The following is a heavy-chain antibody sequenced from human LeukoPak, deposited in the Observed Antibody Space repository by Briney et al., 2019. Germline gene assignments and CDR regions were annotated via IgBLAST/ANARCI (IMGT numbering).Heavy chain of an antibody. D-gene: IGHD3-10*01. Sequence: TGGSLRLSCAASGFTFSSYSMNWVRQAPGKGLEWVSYISAISSSSTYYADSVKGRFTISRDNAKNSLYLQMNSLRAEDTAVYSCAKGYYGSGSYGWFDYWGQGTLVTVSS. J-gene: IGHJ4*02. V-gene: IGHV3-48*04. CDR3: AKGYYGSGSYGWFDY. CDR1: GFTFSSYS. CDR2: ISAISSSST.